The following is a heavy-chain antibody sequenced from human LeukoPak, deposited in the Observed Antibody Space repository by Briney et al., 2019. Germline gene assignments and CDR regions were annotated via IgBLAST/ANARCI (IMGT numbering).Heavy chain of an antibody. Sequence: GASVKVSCKASGYTFTSYGISWVRQAPGQGLEWTGWISAYNGNTNYAQKLQGRVTMTTDTSTSTAYMELRSLRSDDTAVYYCARAYCGGDCYSGMLGYWGQGTLVTVSS. V-gene: IGHV1-18*01. J-gene: IGHJ4*02. CDR3: ARAYCGGDCYSGMLGY. CDR2: ISAYNGNT. CDR1: GYTFTSYG. D-gene: IGHD2-21*02.